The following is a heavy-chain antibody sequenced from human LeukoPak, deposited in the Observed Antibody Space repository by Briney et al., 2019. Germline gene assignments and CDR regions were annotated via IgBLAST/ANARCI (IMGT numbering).Heavy chain of an antibody. CDR3: ARPRRGVINDAFHT. CDR1: GFTFSSYA. V-gene: IGHV3-23*01. Sequence: GGSLRLSCAATGFTFSSYARSWVRQAPGKGLEWVSTMSGSGGSTYNADSVRGRFTISRDNSKDTLYLQMNSLRVEDTAVYYCARPRRGVINDAFHTWGQGTMVTVSS. D-gene: IGHD3-10*01. CDR2: MSGSGGST. J-gene: IGHJ3*02.